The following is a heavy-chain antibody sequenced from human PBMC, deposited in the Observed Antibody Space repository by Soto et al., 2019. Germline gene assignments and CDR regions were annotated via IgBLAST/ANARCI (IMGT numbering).Heavy chain of an antibody. CDR1: GFTFSSYG. CDR2: IWYDGSNK. D-gene: IGHD3-16*01. V-gene: IGHV3-33*01. CDR3: ARAVWPAEYYFDY. Sequence: SGGSLRLSCAASGFTFSSYGMHWVRQAPGKGLEWVAVIWYDGSNKYYADSVKGRFTISRDNSKNTLYLQMNSLRAEDTAVYYCARAVWPAEYYFDYWGQGTLVTVSS. J-gene: IGHJ4*02.